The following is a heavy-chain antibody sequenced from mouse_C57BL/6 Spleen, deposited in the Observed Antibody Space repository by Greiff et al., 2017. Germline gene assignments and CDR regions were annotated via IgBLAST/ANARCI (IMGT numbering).Heavy chain of an antibody. Sequence: EVNLVESGGGLVKPGGSLKLSCAASGFTFSSYAMSWVRQTPEKRLEWVATISDGGSYTYYPDNVKGRFTISRDNAKNNLYLQMSLLKSEDTAMYYCARSYDYDWFAYWGQGTLVTVSA. D-gene: IGHD2-4*01. J-gene: IGHJ3*01. V-gene: IGHV5-4*03. CDR1: GFTFSSYA. CDR2: ISDGGSYT. CDR3: ARSYDYDWFAY.